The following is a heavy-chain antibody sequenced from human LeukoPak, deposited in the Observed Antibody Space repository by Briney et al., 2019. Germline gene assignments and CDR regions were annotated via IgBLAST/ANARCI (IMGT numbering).Heavy chain of an antibody. CDR3: VRVWPPNAVDRGMTYSDFTALDV. V-gene: IGHV1-18*01. J-gene: IGHJ3*01. Sequence: ASVKVSCKASNYTFSSYGLSWVRQAPGQGLQWVGWISPYDGNTNYAQRFQARVTMSIDKSTRTVYMELRRLRLDDTAVYYCVRVWPPNAVDRGMTYSDFTALDVWGQGTTVIVSS. CDR1: NYTFSSYG. CDR2: ISPYDGNT. D-gene: IGHD1-20*01.